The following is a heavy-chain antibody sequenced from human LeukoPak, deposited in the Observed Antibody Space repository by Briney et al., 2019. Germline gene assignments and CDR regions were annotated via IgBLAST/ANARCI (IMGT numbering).Heavy chain of an antibody. J-gene: IGHJ4*02. V-gene: IGHV4-39*07. D-gene: IGHD3-22*01. Sequence: SETLSLTCTVSGGSISSSSYYWGWIRQPPGKGLEWIGSIYYSGSTYYNPSLKSRVTISVDTSKNQFSLKLSSVTAADTAVYYCARGQHSYYYDSSGYHDYWGQGTLVTVSS. CDR2: IYYSGST. CDR1: GGSISSSSYY. CDR3: ARGQHSYYYDSSGYHDY.